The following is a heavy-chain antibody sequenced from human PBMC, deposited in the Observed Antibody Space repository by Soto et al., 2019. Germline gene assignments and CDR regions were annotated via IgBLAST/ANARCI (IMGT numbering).Heavy chain of an antibody. CDR3: AAEPRAFQIDAFDI. V-gene: IGHV1-58*02. CDR2: VVVGSGNT. CDR1: GFTFTSSA. D-gene: IGHD3-10*01. J-gene: IGHJ3*02. Sequence: SVKVSCKASGFTFTSSAMQWVRQARGQRLEWIGWVVVGSGNTNYGQKFQERVTITRDMSTSTAYMELSSLRSEDTAVYYCAAEPRAFQIDAFDIWGQGTMVTVS.